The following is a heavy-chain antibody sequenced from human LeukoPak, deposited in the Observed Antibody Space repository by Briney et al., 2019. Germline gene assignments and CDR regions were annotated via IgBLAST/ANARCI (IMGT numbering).Heavy chain of an antibody. D-gene: IGHD5-18*01. Sequence: ASVKVSCKASGGTFSSYAISWVRQAPGQGLEWMGGIIPIFGTANYAQKFQGRVTITADESTSTAYMGLSSLRSEDTAVYYCAIAVDTAMPSLFDYWGQGTLVTVSS. V-gene: IGHV1-69*01. J-gene: IGHJ4*02. CDR3: AIAVDTAMPSLFDY. CDR1: GGTFSSYA. CDR2: IIPIFGTA.